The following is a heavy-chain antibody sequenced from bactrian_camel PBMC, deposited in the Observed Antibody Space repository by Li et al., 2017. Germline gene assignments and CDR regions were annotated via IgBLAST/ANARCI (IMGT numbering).Heavy chain of an antibody. J-gene: IGHJ4*01. Sequence: QLVESGGGLVQPGGSLRLSCAASGFTFSAYAMRWVRRAPGKGLEWVSEILSDGGTTHYADSVKGRFTISRDNAKNTVYLQMYSLKSEDTALHYCVIGCCSANLVRVGQGTQVTVS. V-gene: IGHV3S40*01. CDR2: ILSDGGTT. D-gene: IGHD3*01. CDR1: GFTFSAYA.